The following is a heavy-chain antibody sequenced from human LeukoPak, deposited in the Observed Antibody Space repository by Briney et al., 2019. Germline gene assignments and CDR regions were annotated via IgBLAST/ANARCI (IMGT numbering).Heavy chain of an antibody. D-gene: IGHD2-15*01. V-gene: IGHV1-2*06. Sequence: ASVKVSCKASGYTFTGYYMHWVRQAPGQGLEWMGRINPNSGGTNYAQKFQGGVTMTRDTSISTAYMELSRLRSDDTAVYYCARGYCSGGSCYLSFDYWGQGTLVTVSS. J-gene: IGHJ4*02. CDR3: ARGYCSGGSCYLSFDY. CDR2: INPNSGGT. CDR1: GYTFTGYY.